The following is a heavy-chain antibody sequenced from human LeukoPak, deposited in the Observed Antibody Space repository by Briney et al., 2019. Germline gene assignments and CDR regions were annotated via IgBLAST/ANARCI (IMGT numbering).Heavy chain of an antibody. Sequence: SETLSLTCAVYGGSFSGYYWSWIRQPPGKGLEWIGEINHSGSTNYNPSLKSRVTISVDTSKNQFSLKLSSVTAADTAVYYCASSPLVLRFDPRGQGTLVTVSS. D-gene: IGHD3-16*02. CDR3: ASSPLVLRFDP. CDR2: INHSGST. J-gene: IGHJ5*02. V-gene: IGHV4-34*01. CDR1: GGSFSGYY.